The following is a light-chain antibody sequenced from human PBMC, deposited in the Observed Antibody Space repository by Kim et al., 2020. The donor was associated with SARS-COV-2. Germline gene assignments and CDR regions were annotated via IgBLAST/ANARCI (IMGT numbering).Light chain of an antibody. CDR3: AAWDNGLSVHYV. V-gene: IGLV1-47*01. CDR1: RYNIGSNP. CDR2: ETY. Sequence: GVPISCSGSRYNIGSNPVYWYQQLPGAAPKLLIVETYQRPSGVPDRFSGSKSGTSASLAISGLRSEDEADYYCAAWDNGLSVHYVFGTGTKVTVL. J-gene: IGLJ1*01.